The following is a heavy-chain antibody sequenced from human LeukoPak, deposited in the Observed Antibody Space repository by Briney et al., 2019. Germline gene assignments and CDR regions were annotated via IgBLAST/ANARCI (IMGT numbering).Heavy chain of an antibody. CDR3: AREPLGPPDIVVVPAAIDWFDP. D-gene: IGHD2-2*02. Sequence: EASVKVSCKASGYTLTVYYIHWVRQAPGQGLEWMGRINPNSGDTNFAQKFQGRVTMTRDTSISTAYMDLSGLRPDDTAVYYCAREPLGPPDIVVVPAAIDWFDPWGQGTLVTVSS. CDR2: INPNSGDT. V-gene: IGHV1-2*06. CDR1: GYTLTVYY. J-gene: IGHJ5*02.